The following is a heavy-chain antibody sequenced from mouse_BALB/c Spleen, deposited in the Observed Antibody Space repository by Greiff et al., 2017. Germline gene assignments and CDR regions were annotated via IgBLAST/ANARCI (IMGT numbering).Heavy chain of an antibody. CDR3: ERIDVYYAMDY. V-gene: IGHV1-54*01. CDR1: GYAFTNYL. CDR2: INPGSGGT. D-gene: IGHD2-3*01. Sequence: QVQLQQSGAELVRPGTSVKVSCKASGYAFTNYLIEWVKQRPGQGLEWIGVINPGSGGTNYNEKFKGKATLTAAKSSSTAYMQLSSLTSDDSAVYFCERIDVYYAMDYWGQGTSVTVSS. J-gene: IGHJ4*01.